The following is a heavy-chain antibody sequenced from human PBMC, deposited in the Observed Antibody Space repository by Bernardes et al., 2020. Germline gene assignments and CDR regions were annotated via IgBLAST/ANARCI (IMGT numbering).Heavy chain of an antibody. D-gene: IGHD4-17*01. V-gene: IGHV4-39*01. CDR2: VYHTGST. Sequence: SQALSLTCSVSGDSTSNPTYYWAWLLQPPGKGLEWIGIVYHTGSTHYSPSLKSRVTISVDTAKNQFSLKLDSVTVTDTAVYYCARLNGDYLDSWGPGSLVTVSS. CDR1: GDSTSNPTYY. J-gene: IGHJ4*02. CDR3: ARLNGDYLDS.